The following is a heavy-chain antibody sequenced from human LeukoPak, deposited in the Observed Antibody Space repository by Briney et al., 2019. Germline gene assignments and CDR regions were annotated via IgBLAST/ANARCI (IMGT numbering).Heavy chain of an antibody. V-gene: IGHV3-15*05. CDR1: GFSVINAW. D-gene: IGHD3-3*01. CDR2: IKSRADGGTT. J-gene: IGHJ4*02. Sequence: KPGGSLRLSWAASGFSVINAWMSWVRQAPGQGLEWVGRIKSRADGGTTGYAAPVEGRFSISRDDSENTLYLQMNSLQIDDTALYYCLIFPGRWGQGTLVTVSS. CDR3: LIFPGR.